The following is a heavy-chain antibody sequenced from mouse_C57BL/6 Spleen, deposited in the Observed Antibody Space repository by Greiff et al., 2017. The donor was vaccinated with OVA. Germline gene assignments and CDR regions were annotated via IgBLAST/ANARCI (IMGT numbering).Heavy chain of an antibody. J-gene: IGHJ2*01. CDR2: ISDGGSYT. D-gene: IGHD2-3*01. CDR1: GFTFSSYA. CDR3: ARDNGYYEGTDY. Sequence: EVMLVESGGGLVKPGGSLKLSCAASGFTFSSYAMSWVRQTPEKRLEWVATISDGGSYTYYPDNVKGRFTISRDTAKNNLYLQMSHLKSEDTAMYYCARDNGYYEGTDYWGQGTTLTVSS. V-gene: IGHV5-4*01.